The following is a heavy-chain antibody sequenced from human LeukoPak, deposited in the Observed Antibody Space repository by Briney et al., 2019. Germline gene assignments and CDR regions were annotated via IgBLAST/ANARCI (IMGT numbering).Heavy chain of an antibody. Sequence: SETLSLTCTVSGYSISSGYYWGWIRQPPGKGLEWIGTIYHSGSTYYNPSLKSRVTISVDTSKNQFSLKLSSVTAADTAVYYCARGYSSSWYFNWFDPWGQGTLVTVSS. D-gene: IGHD6-13*01. CDR1: GYSISSGYY. CDR3: ARGYSSSWYFNWFDP. CDR2: IYHSGST. V-gene: IGHV4-38-2*02. J-gene: IGHJ5*02.